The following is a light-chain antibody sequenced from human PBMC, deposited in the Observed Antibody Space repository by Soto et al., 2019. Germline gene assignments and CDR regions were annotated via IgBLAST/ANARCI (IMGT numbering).Light chain of an antibody. J-gene: IGKJ5*01. CDR3: QQYGSSPLIS. V-gene: IGKV3-20*01. CDR1: QTVSITY. CDR2: GAS. Sequence: EIALTQSPATLSLSPGESATLSCRASQTVSITYLTWYQQKPGQAPRLLIFGASKRATGIPDRFSGGGSGRDFTLTISGLEPEDFAVYYCQQYGSSPLISFGQGTRLEIK.